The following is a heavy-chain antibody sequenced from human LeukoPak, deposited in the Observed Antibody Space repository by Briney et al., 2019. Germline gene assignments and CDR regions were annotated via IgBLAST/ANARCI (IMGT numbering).Heavy chain of an antibody. V-gene: IGHV3-23*01. J-gene: IGHJ5*02. D-gene: IGHD2-15*01. CDR1: GFTFSSYA. CDR3: AKASTSLLVVVAANWFDP. CDR2: ISASGGST. Sequence: GGSLRLSCAASGFTFSSYAMSWVRQAPGKGLEWVSAISASGGSTYYADSVKGRFTISRDNSKNTLYLQMNSLRAEDTAVYYCAKASTSLLVVVAANWFDPWGQGTLVTVSS.